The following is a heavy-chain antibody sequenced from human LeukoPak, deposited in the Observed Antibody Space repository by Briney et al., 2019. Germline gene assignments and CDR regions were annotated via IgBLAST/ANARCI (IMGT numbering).Heavy chain of an antibody. CDR1: GGSISSYY. J-gene: IGHJ3*02. D-gene: IGHD1-26*01. CDR3: ARDSGKWELLGQDAFDI. V-gene: IGHV4-59*01. Sequence: PSETLSLTCTVSGGSISSYYWSWIRQPSGKGLEWIGYIYYSGSTNYNPSLKSRVTISVDTSKNQFSLKLSSVTAADTAVYYCARDSGKWELLGQDAFDIWGQGTMVTVSS. CDR2: IYYSGST.